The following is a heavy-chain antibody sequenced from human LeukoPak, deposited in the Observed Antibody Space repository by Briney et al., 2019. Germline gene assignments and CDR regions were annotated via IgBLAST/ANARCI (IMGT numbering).Heavy chain of an antibody. CDR3: ARDYDFWSGSLDAFDI. J-gene: IGHJ3*02. V-gene: IGHV3-30*04. Sequence: GGSLRLPCAASGFTFSSYAMHWVRQAPGKGLEWVAVISYDGSNKYYADSVKGRFTISRDNSKNTLYLQMNSLRAEDTAVYYCARDYDFWSGSLDAFDIWGQGTMVTVSS. D-gene: IGHD3-3*01. CDR1: GFTFSSYA. CDR2: ISYDGSNK.